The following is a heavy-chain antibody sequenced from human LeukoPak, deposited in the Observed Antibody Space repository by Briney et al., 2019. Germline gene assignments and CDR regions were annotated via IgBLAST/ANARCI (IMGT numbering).Heavy chain of an antibody. CDR3: ARARLYYDSNGYSYNWFDP. Sequence: PGGSLRLSCAASGFTFSSYWMHWVRQAPGKGLVWVSRINSDGSSTSYADSVKGRFTISRDNAKNTLYLQMNSLRAEDTAVYYCARARLYYDSNGYSYNWFDPLGPGNPGHRLL. D-gene: IGHD3-22*01. CDR2: INSDGSST. V-gene: IGHV3-74*01. J-gene: IGHJ5*02. CDR1: GFTFSSYW.